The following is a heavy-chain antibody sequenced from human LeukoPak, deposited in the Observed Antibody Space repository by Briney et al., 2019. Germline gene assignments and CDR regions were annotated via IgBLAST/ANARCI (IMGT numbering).Heavy chain of an antibody. J-gene: IGHJ5*02. D-gene: IGHD3-22*01. CDR2: INPNSGGT. CDR1: GDAFTDYY. Sequence: ASVKVSCKASGDAFTDYYLHWVRQAPGQGLEWMGWINPNSGGTNYAQKFQGRVTLTRDTSISTAYMELSRLTSDDTAVYYCARDLAAITTGSHNWFDPWGQGTLVTVSS. CDR3: ARDLAAITTGSHNWFDP. V-gene: IGHV1-2*02.